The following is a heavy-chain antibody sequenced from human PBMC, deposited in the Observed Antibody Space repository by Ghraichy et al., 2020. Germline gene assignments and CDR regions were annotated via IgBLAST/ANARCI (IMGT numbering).Heavy chain of an antibody. Sequence: ASVKVSCKASGYTFTSYGISWVRQAPGQGLEWMGWISAYNGNTNYAQKLQGRVTMTTDTSTSTAYMELRSLRSDDTAVYYCARDAPYYYDSSGLAFDYWGQGTLVTVSS. D-gene: IGHD3-22*01. CDR1: GYTFTSYG. CDR3: ARDAPYYYDSSGLAFDY. J-gene: IGHJ4*02. CDR2: ISAYNGNT. V-gene: IGHV1-18*04.